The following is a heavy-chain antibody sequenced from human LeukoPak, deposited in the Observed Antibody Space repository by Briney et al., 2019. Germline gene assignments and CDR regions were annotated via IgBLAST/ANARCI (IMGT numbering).Heavy chain of an antibody. Sequence: GGSLRLSCAASGFTLSSYSMNWVRQAPGKGPEWVSHISSSGTTIYYADSVKGRFTISRDNANNSLYLQINSLRAEDTAVYYCARDSDYANWFDPWGQGTLVTVSS. CDR2: ISSSGTTI. CDR1: GFTLSSYS. D-gene: IGHD5-12*01. J-gene: IGHJ5*02. CDR3: ARDSDYANWFDP. V-gene: IGHV3-48*01.